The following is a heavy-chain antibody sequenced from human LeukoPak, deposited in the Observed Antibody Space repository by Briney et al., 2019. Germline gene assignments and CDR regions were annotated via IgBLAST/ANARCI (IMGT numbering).Heavy chain of an antibody. CDR3: ARDPYSGHYGNDYYYYMDV. Sequence: QPGGSLRLSCAASVLTVTSNYISWVRQAPGKGLEWVSSITSSSSYAFYADSVKGRFTISRDNAKSSLYLQMNNLRAEDTAVYYCARDPYSGHYGNDYYYYMDVWGKGTTVTISS. CDR1: VLTVTSNY. V-gene: IGHV3-21*01. J-gene: IGHJ6*03. CDR2: ITSSSSYA. D-gene: IGHD5-12*01.